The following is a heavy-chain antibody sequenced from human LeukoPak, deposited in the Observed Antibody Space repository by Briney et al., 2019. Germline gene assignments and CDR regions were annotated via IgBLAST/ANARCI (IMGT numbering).Heavy chain of an antibody. Sequence: ASVKVSCKASGGTFSSYAISWVRQAPGQGLEWMGRIIPIFGTANYAQKFQGRVTITTDKSTSTAYMELSSLRSEDTAVYYCARDNDIVVVVAARDWYFDLWGRGTLVTVSS. V-gene: IGHV1-69*05. CDR3: ARDNDIVVVVAARDWYFDL. D-gene: IGHD2-15*01. CDR2: IIPIFGTA. CDR1: GGTFSSYA. J-gene: IGHJ2*01.